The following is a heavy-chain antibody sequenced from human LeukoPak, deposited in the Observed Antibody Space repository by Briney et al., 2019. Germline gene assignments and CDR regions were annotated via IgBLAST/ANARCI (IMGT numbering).Heavy chain of an antibody. V-gene: IGHV4-34*01. Sequence: GSLRLSCAASGFTFSSYGMHWIRQPPGKGLEWIGEINHSGSTNYNPSLKSRVTISVDTSKNQFSLKLSSVTAADTAVYYCARGLSLSRPFDYWGQGTLVTVSS. CDR3: ARGLSLSRPFDY. CDR2: INHSGST. CDR1: GFTFSSYG. J-gene: IGHJ4*02.